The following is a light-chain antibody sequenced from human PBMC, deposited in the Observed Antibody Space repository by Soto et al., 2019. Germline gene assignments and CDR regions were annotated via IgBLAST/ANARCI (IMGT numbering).Light chain of an antibody. CDR1: QSVLTW. J-gene: IGKJ2*01. CDR3: KHYFSYPYA. Sequence: DIQVTQSPATLSASVGDTVSITCRASQSVLTWLAWYQQTPGKAPNLLIYKASRLRDGVPSRFSGSGSGTDFTLTISSLQPDEFASYFWKHYFSYPYAFGQGTKLEI. CDR2: KAS. V-gene: IGKV1-5*03.